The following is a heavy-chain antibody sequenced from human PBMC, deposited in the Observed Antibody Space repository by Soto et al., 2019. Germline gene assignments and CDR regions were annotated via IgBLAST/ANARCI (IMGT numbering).Heavy chain of an antibody. CDR1: GFSFDDYG. J-gene: IGHJ4*02. CDR3: ARDNDLDRDGPFDY. Sequence: EVQLVESGGGSVQPGRSLGLSCEASGFSFDDYGMHWVRQGPGKGLEWVSGISWDSGDIYYVDSVKGRFTISRDNAKKSLYLQMNSLRTEDTALYYCARDNDLDRDGPFDYWGQGILVTVSS. V-gene: IGHV3-9*01. D-gene: IGHD2-2*03. CDR2: ISWDSGDI.